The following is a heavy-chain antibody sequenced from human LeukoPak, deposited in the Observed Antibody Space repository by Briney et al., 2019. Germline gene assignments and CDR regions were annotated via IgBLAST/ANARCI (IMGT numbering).Heavy chain of an antibody. Sequence: PGGSLRLSCAASGFTFSSYAMSWVRQAPEKGLEWVSTISGSGGGTYYADSVKGRFTISRDDSKNTLYLQMNSLRAEDTAVYYCVKVSVATVTLDAFDIWGQGTMVTVSS. CDR2: ISGSGGGT. J-gene: IGHJ3*02. CDR1: GFTFSSYA. CDR3: VKVSVATVTLDAFDI. D-gene: IGHD4-17*01. V-gene: IGHV3-23*01.